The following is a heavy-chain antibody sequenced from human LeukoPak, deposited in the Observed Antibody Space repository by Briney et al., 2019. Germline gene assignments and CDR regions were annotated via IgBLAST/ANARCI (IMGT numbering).Heavy chain of an antibody. J-gene: IGHJ4*02. V-gene: IGHV3-21*06. CDR3: ARLGPGRDVSNSFGL. CDR1: GLSFSMYD. CDR2: ISSRSTYR. Sequence: GGSLSLSCEASGLSFSMYDMTWVRQAPGKGLEYVSSISSRSTYRFSADSVRGRFTISRDDAKNLLFLHMNSLRGDDTAVYYCARLGPGRDVSNSFGLWGQGTLVTVSS. D-gene: IGHD5-24*01.